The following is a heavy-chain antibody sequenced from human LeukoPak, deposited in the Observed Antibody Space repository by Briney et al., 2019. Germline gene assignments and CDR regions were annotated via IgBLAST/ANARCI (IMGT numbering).Heavy chain of an antibody. J-gene: IGHJ3*02. CDR1: GFTFSNYA. D-gene: IGHD1-7*01. CDR3: ARDELDAVDI. V-gene: IGHV3-33*08. CDR2: IWYDGSNK. Sequence: QPGGSLRLSCAASGFTFSNYAMSWVRQAPGKGLGWVAVIWYDGSNKYYADSVKGRFTISRDNSKNTLYLQMNSLRAEDTAVYYCARDELDAVDIWGQGTMVTVSS.